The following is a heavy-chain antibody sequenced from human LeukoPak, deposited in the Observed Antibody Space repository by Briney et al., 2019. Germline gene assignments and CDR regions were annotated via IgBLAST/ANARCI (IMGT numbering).Heavy chain of an antibody. D-gene: IGHD5-18*01. J-gene: IGHJ4*02. CDR1: GVTISDYY. V-gene: IGHV4-59*08. CDR3: ARRLGYSYPFDC. CDR2: IYYSGST. Sequence: SETLSLTCTVSGVTISDYYWTCIRQPPGKGLEWIVYIYYSGSTNSNPSLKSRVTISVNTSKNQFSLTLRSVTAADTAVYYCARRLGYSYPFDCWGQGTLVSVSS.